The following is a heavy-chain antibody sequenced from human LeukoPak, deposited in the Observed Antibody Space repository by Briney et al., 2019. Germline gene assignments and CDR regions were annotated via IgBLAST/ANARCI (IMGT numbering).Heavy chain of an antibody. D-gene: IGHD5-12*01. CDR2: INPNSGGT. Sequence: ASVKVSCKASGYTFTGYYMHWVRQAPGQGLEWMGWINPNSGGTNYAQKFQGWVTMTRDTSTSTVYMELSSLTSDDTAVYYCVRAYSGYDFGVFGIWGQGTMVTVSS. CDR3: VRAYSGYDFGVFGI. CDR1: GYTFTGYY. V-gene: IGHV1-2*04. J-gene: IGHJ3*02.